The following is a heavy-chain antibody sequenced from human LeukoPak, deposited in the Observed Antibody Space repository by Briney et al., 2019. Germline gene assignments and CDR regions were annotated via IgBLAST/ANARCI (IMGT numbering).Heavy chain of an antibody. J-gene: IGHJ3*02. CDR1: GSSFPSYW. CDR3: ARNGGQLLLGAFDI. Sequence: GESLKISCRGSGSSFPSYWIGWVRQMPGKGLEWMGIIYPGDSDTRYSPSFQGQVTISADKSISTAYLQWSSLKAPDTAMYYCARNGGQLLLGAFDIWGQGTMVTVSS. V-gene: IGHV5-51*01. D-gene: IGHD2-2*01. CDR2: IYPGDSDT.